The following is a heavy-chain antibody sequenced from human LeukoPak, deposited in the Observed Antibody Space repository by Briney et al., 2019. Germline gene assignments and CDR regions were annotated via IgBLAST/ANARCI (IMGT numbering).Heavy chain of an antibody. CDR2: IKQDGSEK. D-gene: IGHD6-13*01. CDR1: GFTFSSYW. Sequence: GGSLRLSCAASGFTFSSYWMSWVRQAPGKGLEWVANIKQDGSEKYYVNSVKGRFTISRDNAKNSLYLQMNSLRAEDTAVYYCARQGFAGTRGGYYMDVWGKGTTVTVSS. V-gene: IGHV3-7*01. CDR3: ARQGFAGTRGGYYMDV. J-gene: IGHJ6*03.